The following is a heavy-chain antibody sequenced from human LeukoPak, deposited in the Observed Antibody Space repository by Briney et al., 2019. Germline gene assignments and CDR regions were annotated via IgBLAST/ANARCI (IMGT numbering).Heavy chain of an antibody. Sequence: PSETLSLTCDVSGGSISSSNWWSWVRQPPGKGLEWIGEIYHSGSTNYNPSLKSRVTISVDKSKNQFSLKLSSVTAADTAVYYCARGVVVPAASDITNWFDPWGQGTLVTVSS. J-gene: IGHJ5*02. CDR3: ARGVVVPAASDITNWFDP. CDR2: IYHSGST. D-gene: IGHD2-2*01. V-gene: IGHV4-4*02. CDR1: GGSISSSNW.